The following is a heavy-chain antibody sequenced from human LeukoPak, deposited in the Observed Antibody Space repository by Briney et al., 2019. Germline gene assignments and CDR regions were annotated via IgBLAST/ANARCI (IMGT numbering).Heavy chain of an antibody. J-gene: IGHJ4*02. CDR2: TYPGDSET. CDR1: GYSFTIYW. V-gene: IGHV5-51*01. CDR3: ARQVASGTYSFDY. Sequence: GESLKISCKGSGYSFTIYWIGWVRQMPGKGLEWMGITYPGDSETRYSPSFQGQVSISADKSIRTAYLQWSSLKASDTAIYYCARQVASGTYSFDYWGQGTLVTVSS. D-gene: IGHD3-10*01.